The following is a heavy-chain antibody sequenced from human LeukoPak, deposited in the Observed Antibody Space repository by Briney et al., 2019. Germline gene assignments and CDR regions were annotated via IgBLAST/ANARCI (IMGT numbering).Heavy chain of an antibody. D-gene: IGHD1-26*01. CDR2: ISSSGSTI. CDR1: GFTFSSYE. V-gene: IGHV3-48*03. CDR3: ARGTDGEWELLLPYY. J-gene: IGHJ4*02. Sequence: GGSLRLSCEASGFTFSSYEMNWVRQAPGQGLEWVSYISSSGSTIYYADYVKGRFTIARDNSKNTLYLQMNSLRAEDTAVYYCARGTDGEWELLLPYYWGQGTLVTVSS.